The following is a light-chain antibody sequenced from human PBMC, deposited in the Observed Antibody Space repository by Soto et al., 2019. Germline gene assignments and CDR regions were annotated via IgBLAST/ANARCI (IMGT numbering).Light chain of an antibody. V-gene: IGKV1-39*01. CDR2: AAS. Sequence: DIQMTQSPSSLSASVSDRVTITCRASQSISNYLNLYQQKKGKAPNLLIYAASSLEGGVPSRFTGGGSGTHFTLTISSLQPEDFATYYCQQSYSTPLTFGGGTKVDI. CDR1: QSISNY. J-gene: IGKJ4*01. CDR3: QQSYSTPLT.